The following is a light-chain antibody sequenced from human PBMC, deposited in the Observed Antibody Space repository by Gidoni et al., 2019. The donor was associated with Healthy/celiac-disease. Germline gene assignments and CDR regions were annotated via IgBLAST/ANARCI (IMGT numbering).Light chain of an antibody. J-gene: IGLJ1*01. CDR3: SSYTSSSTLLV. CDR1: SSDVGGYNY. Sequence: QSALTQPASVSGSPGQSITISCTGTSSDVGGYNYVSWYQQHPGKAPKLMIYEVSNRPSGVSNRFSGSKSGNTASLTISGLQAEVEADYYCSSYTSSSTLLVFGTGTKVTVL. V-gene: IGLV2-14*01. CDR2: EVS.